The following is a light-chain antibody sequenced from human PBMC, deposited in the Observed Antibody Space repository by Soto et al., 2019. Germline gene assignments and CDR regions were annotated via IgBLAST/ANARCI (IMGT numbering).Light chain of an antibody. Sequence: DVAMTQSPLSLPVTPGQPASIACRSSQSLVYSDGNTYLAWFQQRPGQSPRRLIYKVSNRDSGVPDRFSGSGSGTDFTLKISRVEAEDVGVYYCMQGTHWLRTFGQGTKVDIK. CDR2: KVS. CDR1: QSLVYSDGNTY. V-gene: IGKV2-30*01. J-gene: IGKJ1*01. CDR3: MQGTHWLRT.